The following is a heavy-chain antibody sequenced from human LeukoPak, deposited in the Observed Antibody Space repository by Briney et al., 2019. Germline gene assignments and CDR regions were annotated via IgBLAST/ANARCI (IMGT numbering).Heavy chain of an antibody. V-gene: IGHV3-21*01. CDR2: ISSSSSYI. CDR3: ARVGNPLVTVFAWFDP. Sequence: PGGSLRLSCAASGFTFSSYSMNWVRQAPGKGLEWVSSISSSSSYIYYADSVKGRFTISRDNAKNSLYLQMNSLRAEDTAVYYCARVGNPLVTVFAWFDPWGQGTLVTVSS. CDR1: GFTFSSYS. D-gene: IGHD3-3*01. J-gene: IGHJ5*02.